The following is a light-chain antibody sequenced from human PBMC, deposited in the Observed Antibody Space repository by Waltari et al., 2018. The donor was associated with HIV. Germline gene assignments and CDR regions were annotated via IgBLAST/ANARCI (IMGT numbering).Light chain of an antibody. CDR1: SGSISSDY. CDR3: QSSYSNSQV. J-gene: IGLJ2*01. CDR2: DHR. V-gene: IGLV6-57*03. Sequence: NFILTQPHSLSESLGKTVTISCTRSSGSISSDYLPWYQQRLGSAPTVVIYDHRQRPSGVPDRFSGSIDSSSNSASLTISGLRSEDEADYYCQSSYSNSQVFGGGTKLTVL.